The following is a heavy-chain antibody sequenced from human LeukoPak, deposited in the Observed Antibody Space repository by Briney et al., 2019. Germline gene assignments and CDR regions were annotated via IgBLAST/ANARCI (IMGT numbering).Heavy chain of an antibody. CDR2: IYFGGTT. J-gene: IGHJ3*02. D-gene: IGHD2-15*01. V-gene: IGHV4-59*08. CDR3: ARLSRYCNDGSCLSDAFEI. Sequence: SETLSLTCSVSGGSIKNYYWSWIRQPPGKGLEWLGNIYFGGTTDYNSSLKSRLTISVDTFKNQLSLKLRSVTAADTAVYYCARLSRYCNDGSCLSDAFEIWGQGTMVIVSS. CDR1: GGSIKNYY.